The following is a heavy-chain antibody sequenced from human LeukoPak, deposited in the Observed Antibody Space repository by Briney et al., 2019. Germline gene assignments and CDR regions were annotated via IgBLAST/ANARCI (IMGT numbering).Heavy chain of an antibody. D-gene: IGHD2-21*02. V-gene: IGHV1-69*13. Sequence: GASVKVSCKASGGTFSSYAISWVRQAPGQGLEWMGGIIPIFGTANYAQKFQGRVTITADESTSTAYMELSSLRSEDTAVYYCARGGYCGGDCRYLEQAFDIWGQGTMVTVSS. CDR1: GGTFSSYA. CDR3: ARGGYCGGDCRYLEQAFDI. J-gene: IGHJ3*02. CDR2: IIPIFGTA.